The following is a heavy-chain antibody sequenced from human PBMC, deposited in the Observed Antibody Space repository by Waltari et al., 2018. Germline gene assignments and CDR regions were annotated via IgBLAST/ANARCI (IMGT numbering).Heavy chain of an antibody. Sequence: QVQLVQSGAEVKKPGASVKVSCKASGYTFTGYYMHWVRQAPGQGLEWMGWINPNRGGTNYAQKFQGRVTMTRDTSISTAYMELSRLRSDDTAVYYCVRDDGIAAAGTEYLQHWGQGTLVTVSS. V-gene: IGHV1-2*02. CDR1: GYTFTGYY. CDR2: INPNRGGT. J-gene: IGHJ1*01. D-gene: IGHD6-13*01. CDR3: VRDDGIAAAGTEYLQH.